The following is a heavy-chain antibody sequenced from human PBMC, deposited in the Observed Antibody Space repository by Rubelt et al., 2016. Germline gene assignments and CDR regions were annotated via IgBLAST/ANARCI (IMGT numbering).Heavy chain of an antibody. Sequence: QVQLQQWGAGLLKPSETLSLTCAVYGGSFSGYYRSWIRQPPGKGLEWIGEINHSGSTNYNPSLKSRVTISVDTSQNQFSLKLSSVTAADTAVYYCARGTTVVTRGYFDYWGQGTLVTVSS. CDR1: GGSFSGYY. J-gene: IGHJ4*02. D-gene: IGHD4-23*01. V-gene: IGHV4-34*01. CDR2: INHSGST. CDR3: ARGTTVVTRGYFDY.